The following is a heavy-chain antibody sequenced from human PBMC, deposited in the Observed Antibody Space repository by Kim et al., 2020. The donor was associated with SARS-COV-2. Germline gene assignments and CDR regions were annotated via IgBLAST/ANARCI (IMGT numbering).Heavy chain of an antibody. D-gene: IGHD3-10*01. J-gene: IGHJ5*01. V-gene: IGHV3-30*01. Sequence: YADPGKGRATTPRTNSKNTLYLQRNSLRAEDTAVYYCARDRDGSGSYHDSWGQGTLVTVSS. CDR3: ARDRDGSGSYHDS.